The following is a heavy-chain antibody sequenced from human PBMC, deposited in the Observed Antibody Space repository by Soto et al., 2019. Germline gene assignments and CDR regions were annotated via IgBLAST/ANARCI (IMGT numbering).Heavy chain of an antibody. CDR2: IYHSGST. Sequence: SETLSLTCAVSGGSISSGGYSWSRIRQPPGKGLEWIGYIYHSGSTYYNPSLKSRVTISVDRSKNQFSLKLSSVTAADTAVYYCARVASSSLAFDPWGQGTLVTVSS. CDR3: ARVASSSLAFDP. D-gene: IGHD6-13*01. J-gene: IGHJ5*02. V-gene: IGHV4-30-2*01. CDR1: GGSISSGGYS.